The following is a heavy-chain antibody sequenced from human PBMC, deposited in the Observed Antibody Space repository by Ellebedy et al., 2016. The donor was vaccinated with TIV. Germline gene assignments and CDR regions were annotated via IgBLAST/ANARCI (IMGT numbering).Heavy chain of an antibody. Sequence: GGSLRLSCVASGFTLSGYYMHWVRQVPGKGLVWVARINTDGSSTSYADSVEGRFTISRDNAKKTLYLELGGLRVEDTGVYYCARESVRYFDWDSWGQGTLVTASS. D-gene: IGHD3-9*01. J-gene: IGHJ4*02. CDR1: GFTLSGYY. CDR2: INTDGSST. V-gene: IGHV3-74*01. CDR3: ARESVRYFDWDS.